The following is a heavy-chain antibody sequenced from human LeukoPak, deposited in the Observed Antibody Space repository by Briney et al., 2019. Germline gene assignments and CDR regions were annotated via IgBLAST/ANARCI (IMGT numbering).Heavy chain of an antibody. D-gene: IGHD5-24*01. CDR3: AKGIEMATIRGFDY. J-gene: IGHJ4*02. Sequence: PGGSLRLSCAASGFTFDDYAMHWVRQAPGKGLEWVSGISWNSGSIGYADSVKGRFTISRDNAKNSLYLQMNSLRAEDTALYYCAKGIEMATIRGFDYWGQGTLVTVSS. CDR2: ISWNSGSI. V-gene: IGHV3-9*01. CDR1: GFTFDDYA.